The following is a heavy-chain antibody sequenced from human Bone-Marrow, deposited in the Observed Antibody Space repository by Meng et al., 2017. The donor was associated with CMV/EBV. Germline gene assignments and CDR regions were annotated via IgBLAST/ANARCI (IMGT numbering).Heavy chain of an antibody. D-gene: IGHD2-21*02. CDR2: ISSSGTTI. V-gene: IGHV3-48*03. J-gene: IGHJ3*02. CDR1: GFTFSSYE. CDR3: ARDSEDDDYYFAFDI. Sequence: GESLKISCAASGFTFSSYEMNWVRQTPGKGLEWIAYISSSGTTIKHADSVKGRFTIFRDNARNSLYLQLNSLRAEDTAVYYCARDSEDDDYYFAFDIWGQGTMVTVSS.